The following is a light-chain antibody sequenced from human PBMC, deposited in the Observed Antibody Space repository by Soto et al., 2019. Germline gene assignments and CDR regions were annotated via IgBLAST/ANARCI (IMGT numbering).Light chain of an antibody. CDR2: GAS. CDR1: QSVSGY. CDR3: QKYDTWPRT. J-gene: IGKJ1*01. V-gene: IGKV3-15*01. Sequence: EIVMTQSPATLSVSPGERATLSCRASQSVSGYLASYQQKPGQAPRLLIYGASTRATAVPARFTASGSGTEFTLSISSLQSDDFGVYYCQKYDTWPRTFGQGTKVDIK.